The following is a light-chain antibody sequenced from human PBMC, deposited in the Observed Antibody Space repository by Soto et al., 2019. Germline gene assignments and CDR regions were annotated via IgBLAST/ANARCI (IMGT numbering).Light chain of an antibody. V-gene: IGKV2-28*01. CDR2: LGS. CDR1: QSLLHSNGFHY. CDR3: MQGLQPPFT. Sequence: DVVITQSPPSLAVTPGEPASISCSSSQSLLHSNGFHYLDWYLQKPGQSPQLLIYLGSNRASGVPDRFSGSESGTDFTLKISRVEAEDVGVYYCMQGLQPPFTFGPGTKVDIK. J-gene: IGKJ3*01.